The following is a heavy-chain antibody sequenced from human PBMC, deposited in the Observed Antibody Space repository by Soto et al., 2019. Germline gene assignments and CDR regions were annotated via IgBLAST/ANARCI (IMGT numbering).Heavy chain of an antibody. D-gene: IGHD3-22*01. J-gene: IGHJ4*02. V-gene: IGHV3-23*01. CDR2: ISGSGGST. CDR1: GFTFSSYA. Sequence: EVQLLESGGGLVQPGGSLRLSCAASGFTFSSYAMSWVRQAPGKGLEWVSAISGSGGSTYYADSVKGRFTISRDNSKNTLYLQMNSLRAEDTAVYYCAKDPGYYYDSSTQKPFDYWGQGTLVTVSS. CDR3: AKDPGYYYDSSTQKPFDY.